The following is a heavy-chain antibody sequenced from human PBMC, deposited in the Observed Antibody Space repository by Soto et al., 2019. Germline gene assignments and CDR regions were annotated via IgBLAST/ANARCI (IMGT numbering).Heavy chain of an antibody. J-gene: IGHJ4*02. CDR2: VYNSGST. Sequence: SDTLSLTCTVSGVSISSNYWTWIRPPPGKGLEWIGYVYNSGSTNYNPSLKSRVTISEDTSRSQFSLKVNSMSAADTAVYYCARYRREAVAGYTLDYWGQGILVTVSS. CDR1: GVSISSNY. V-gene: IGHV4-59*07. D-gene: IGHD6-13*01. CDR3: ARYRREAVAGYTLDY.